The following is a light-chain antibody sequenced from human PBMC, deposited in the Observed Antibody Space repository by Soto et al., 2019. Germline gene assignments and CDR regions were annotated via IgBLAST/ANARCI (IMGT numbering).Light chain of an antibody. V-gene: IGKV3-15*01. J-gene: IGKJ4*02. CDR3: QQYKDWPTT. CDR2: GAS. Sequence: EIVLTQSPATLSVSPGQRASLTCRASHYISTTVAWYHQKPGQAPRLVVYGASTRATGVPARFTGSGAGTDFTLSITSLQSEDFGVYFCQQYKDWPTTFGGGTKVDIK. CDR1: HYISTT.